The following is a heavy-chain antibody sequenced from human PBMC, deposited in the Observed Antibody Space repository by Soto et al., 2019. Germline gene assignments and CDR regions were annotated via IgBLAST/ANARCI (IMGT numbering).Heavy chain of an antibody. D-gene: IGHD3-22*01. CDR1: GFTFGSHW. V-gene: IGHV3-74*01. CDR2: ISSGGTTT. Sequence: EVQLVESGGGLVQPGGSLRLSCAASGFTFGSHWMHWVRQAPGKGLVYVSRISSGGTTTNYAESVKGRFTISRDNARNTLYLQMNSLRVEDTDVYYCARFGTSYDTSGFLYWGQGTPVTVSS. CDR3: ARFGTSYDTSGFLY. J-gene: IGHJ4*02.